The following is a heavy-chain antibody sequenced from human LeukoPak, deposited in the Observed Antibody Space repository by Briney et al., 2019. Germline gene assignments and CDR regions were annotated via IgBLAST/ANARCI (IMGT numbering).Heavy chain of an antibody. J-gene: IGHJ5*02. Sequence: SETLSLTCTVSGYSISSGYYWGWIRQPPGKGLEWIGSIYQSGNTYHNPSLKSRITISLDTSKNQVSLKLSSVTAADTAVYYCAREGLKMVRGVIPKEAWGWFDPWGQGTLVTVSS. D-gene: IGHD3-10*01. CDR2: IYQSGNT. V-gene: IGHV4-38-2*02. CDR3: AREGLKMVRGVIPKEAWGWFDP. CDR1: GYSISSGYY.